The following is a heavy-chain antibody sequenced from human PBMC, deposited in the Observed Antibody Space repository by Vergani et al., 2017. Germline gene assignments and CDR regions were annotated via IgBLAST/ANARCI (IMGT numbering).Heavy chain of an antibody. D-gene: IGHD4-17*01. CDR2: IIPIFGTA. J-gene: IGHJ6*02. Sequence: QVQLVQSGAEVKKPGSSVKVSCKASGGTFSSYAISWVRQAPGQGLEWMGRIIPIFGTANYAQKFQGRVTITADKSTSTAYMELSSLRSEDTAVYYCARAPDYGDYRGYGMDVWGQGTTVTVSS. CDR3: ARAPDYGDYRGYGMDV. V-gene: IGHV1-69*14. CDR1: GGTFSSYA.